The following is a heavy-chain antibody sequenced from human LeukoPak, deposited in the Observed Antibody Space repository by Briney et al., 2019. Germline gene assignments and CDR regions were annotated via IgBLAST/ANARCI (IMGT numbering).Heavy chain of an antibody. J-gene: IGHJ4*02. Sequence: PGGSLRLSCAASGFTFSSYEMNWVRQAPGKGLEWVSYISSSGSAIYYADSVKGRFTVSRDNAKNSLYLQMNSLRAEDTAVYYCATGRGGPGSTTFDYWGQGALVTVSS. V-gene: IGHV3-48*03. CDR2: ISSSGSAI. D-gene: IGHD1-7*01. CDR3: ATGRGGPGSTTFDY. CDR1: GFTFSSYE.